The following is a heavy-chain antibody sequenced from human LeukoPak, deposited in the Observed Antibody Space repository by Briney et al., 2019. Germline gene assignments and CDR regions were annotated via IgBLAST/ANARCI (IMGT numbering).Heavy chain of an antibody. CDR1: GFTFSDYY. D-gene: IGHD5-12*01. CDR2: ISSSGSTI. CDR3: ARDLQGSGYDYGGGYSYGFDY. Sequence: GGSLRLSCAASGFTFSDYYMSWIRQAPGKGLEWVSYISSSGSTIYYADSVKGRFTISRDNAKNSLYLQMNSLRAEDTAVYYCARDLQGSGYDYGGGYSYGFDYWGQGTLVTVSS. J-gene: IGHJ4*02. V-gene: IGHV3-11*01.